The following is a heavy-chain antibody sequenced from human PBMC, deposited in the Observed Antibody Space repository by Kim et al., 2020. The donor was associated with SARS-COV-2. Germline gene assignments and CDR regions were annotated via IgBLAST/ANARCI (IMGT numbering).Heavy chain of an antibody. CDR2: INPSGGST. V-gene: IGHV1-46*01. D-gene: IGHD3-3*01. CDR3: ARDQPYYDFWSGCPGYGMDV. Sequence: ASVKVSCKASGYTFTSYYMHWVRQAPGQGLEWMGIINPSGGSTSYAQKFQGRVTMTRDTSTSTVYMELSSLRSEDTAVYYCARDQPYYDFWSGCPGYGMDVGGQGTTVTVSS. CDR1: GYTFTSYY. J-gene: IGHJ6*02.